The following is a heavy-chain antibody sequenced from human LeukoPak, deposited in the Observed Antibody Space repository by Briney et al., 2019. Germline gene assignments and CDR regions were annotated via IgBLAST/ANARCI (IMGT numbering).Heavy chain of an antibody. D-gene: IGHD5-24*01. CDR3: ARGTSRGWLQIEGYDY. CDR2: IYYSGST. CDR1: GGSISSYH. J-gene: IGHJ4*02. Sequence: PSETLSLTCSVSGGSISSYHWSWIRQPPGKGLEWIGYIYYSGSTNYNPSLKSRVTISVDTSKNQFSLKLSSVTAADTAVYYCARGTSRGWLQIEGYDYGGQGTLVTVSS. V-gene: IGHV4-59*01.